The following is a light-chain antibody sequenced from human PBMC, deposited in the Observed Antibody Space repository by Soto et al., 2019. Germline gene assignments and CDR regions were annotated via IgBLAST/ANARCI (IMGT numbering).Light chain of an antibody. Sequence: DIQMTQSPSALSASVGDRVAITCRASQSISSYLNWYQQKPGKAPKLLIYAASSLQSGVPSRFSGSGSGTDFTLTISSLQPEDFATYYCQQSSTFAGGTKVEIK. CDR1: QSISSY. CDR3: QQSST. V-gene: IGKV1-39*01. J-gene: IGKJ4*01. CDR2: AAS.